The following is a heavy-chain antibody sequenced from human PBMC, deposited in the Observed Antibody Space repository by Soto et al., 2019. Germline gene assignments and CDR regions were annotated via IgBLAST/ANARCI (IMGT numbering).Heavy chain of an antibody. V-gene: IGHV4-59*01. J-gene: IGHJ5*02. CDR3: ARLTRRRNWFDP. D-gene: IGHD2-15*01. Sequence: QVQLQESGPGLVKPSETLSLTCTVSGGSISSYYWSWIRQPPGKGLEWIGYIYYSGSTNYNPSLKSRVTISVDTSKNQFSLKLSSVTAADTAVYYCARLTRRRNWFDPWGQGTLVTVSS. CDR1: GGSISSYY. CDR2: IYYSGST.